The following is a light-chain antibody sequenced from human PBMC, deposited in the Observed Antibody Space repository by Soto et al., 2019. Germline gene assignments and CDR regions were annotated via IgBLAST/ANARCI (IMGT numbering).Light chain of an antibody. CDR3: QQFYSNPRI. V-gene: IGKV4-1*01. Sequence: DIVMTQSPDSLAVSLGERATINCKSSQSVIFSTNNKNYLAWYKQKAGQPPKLLIYWASTRESGVPDRFSGSGSGTDFTLTISSLQAEDVAVYYCQQFYSNPRIFGPGTRVEIK. CDR2: WAS. CDR1: QSVIFSTNNKNY. J-gene: IGKJ3*01.